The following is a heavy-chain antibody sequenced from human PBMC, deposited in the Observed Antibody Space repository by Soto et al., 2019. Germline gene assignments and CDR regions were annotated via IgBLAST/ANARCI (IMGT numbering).Heavy chain of an antibody. CDR3: ARVGSSLLWFGEILDYYYYGMDV. D-gene: IGHD3-10*01. CDR1: GYTFTSYD. CDR2: MNPNSANT. V-gene: IGHV1-8*01. Sequence: GASVKVSCKASGYTFTSYDINWVRQATGQGLEWMGWMNPNSANTGYAQKFQGRVTMTRNTSISTAYMELSSLRSEDTAVYYCARVGSSLLWFGEILDYYYYGMDVWGQGTTVNVSS. J-gene: IGHJ6*01.